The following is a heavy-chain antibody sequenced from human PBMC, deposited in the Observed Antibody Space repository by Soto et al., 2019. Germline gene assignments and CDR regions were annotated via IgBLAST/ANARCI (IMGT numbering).Heavy chain of an antibody. D-gene: IGHD2-2*03. CDR2: IWYDGSNK. Sequence: QVQLVESGGGVVQPGRSLRLSCAASGFTFSSYGMHWVRQAPGTGLEWVAVIWYDGSNKYYADSVKGRCTISRDNSKNTLYLQMNSLRAEDTAVYYCARDSLDIVVVPAAMPGWGHYYVMDVWGQGTTVTVSS. CDR1: GFTFSSYG. V-gene: IGHV3-33*01. J-gene: IGHJ6*02. CDR3: ARDSLDIVVVPAAMPGWGHYYVMDV.